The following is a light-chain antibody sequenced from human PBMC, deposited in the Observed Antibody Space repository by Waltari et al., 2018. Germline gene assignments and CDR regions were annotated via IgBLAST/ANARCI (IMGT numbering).Light chain of an antibody. J-gene: IGKJ2*01. CDR3: QQYNTYSFT. CDR1: QSINSW. CDR2: KAS. Sequence: DIQMTQSPPTLSASVGDRVTITCRASQSINSWLAWYQQKPGKAPNLLIYKASSLESGVPSRFGGSGSGTEFTLSISSLQPDDFATYYCQQYNTYSFTFGQGTKLEIK. V-gene: IGKV1-5*03.